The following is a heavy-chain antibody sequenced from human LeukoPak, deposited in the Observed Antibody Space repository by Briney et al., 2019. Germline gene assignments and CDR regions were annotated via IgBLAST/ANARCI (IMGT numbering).Heavy chain of an antibody. V-gene: IGHV4-30-4*01. J-gene: IGHJ4*02. D-gene: IGHD3-22*01. CDR2: IYYSGST. Sequence: SQTLSLTCTVSGGSISSGDYYWSWLRQPPGKGLEWIGYIYYSGSTYYNPSLKSRVTISVDTSKNQFSLKLSSVTAADTAVYYCARERGDSSGPDYWGQGTLVTVSS. CDR3: ARERGDSSGPDY. CDR1: GGSISSGDYY.